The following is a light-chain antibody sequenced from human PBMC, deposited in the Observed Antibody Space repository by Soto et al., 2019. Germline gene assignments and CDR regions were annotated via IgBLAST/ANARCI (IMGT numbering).Light chain of an antibody. CDR1: QSISSW. V-gene: IGKV1-5*01. J-gene: IGKJ1*01. CDR2: DAS. CDR3: QQYNSWT. Sequence: DIQMTQSPSTLSASVGDRVTITCRASQSISSWLAWYQQKPGKAPKLLIYDASSLESGVPSRFRGSGSGAEFPLTHSSLQPDDFATYYCQQYNSWTFGQGTKVEIK.